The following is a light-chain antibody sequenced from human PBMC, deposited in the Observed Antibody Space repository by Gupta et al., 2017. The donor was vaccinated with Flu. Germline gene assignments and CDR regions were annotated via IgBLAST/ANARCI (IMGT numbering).Light chain of an antibody. CDR1: SSDGGSYNL. Sequence: QPALTQPSSVSGSPGQSITISCTGTSSDGGSYNLVSWYQQHPGKAPKLMIYEGSKRPSGVPNRFSGSKSGNTASLTISGLQAEDEADYYCCSYAGSSTVFGTGTKVTVL. CDR2: EGS. V-gene: IGLV2-23*03. J-gene: IGLJ1*01. CDR3: CSYAGSSTV.